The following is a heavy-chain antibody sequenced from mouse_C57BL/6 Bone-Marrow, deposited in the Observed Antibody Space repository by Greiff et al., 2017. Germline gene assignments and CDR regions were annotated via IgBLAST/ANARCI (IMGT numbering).Heavy chain of an antibody. V-gene: IGHV3-3*01. CDR1: GFSINSDCY. Sequence: DVKLVESGPSLVRPSQSLSLTCTVTGFSINSDCYWFLIRQFPGNKLEYIGYTSYGGITYYNPALESRTYITSDTSNNQSSLKLSSVTTEDTAPYYCARGDYNWYFDGWGTGTTVTVSS. CDR3: ARGDYNWYFDG. CDR2: TSYGGIT. J-gene: IGHJ1*03. D-gene: IGHD2-4*01.